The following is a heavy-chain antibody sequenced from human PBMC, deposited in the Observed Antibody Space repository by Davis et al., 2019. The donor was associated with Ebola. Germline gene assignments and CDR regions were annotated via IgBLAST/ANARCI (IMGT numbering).Heavy chain of an antibody. CDR1: GFTFSSYA. Sequence: GESLKISCAASGFTFSSYAMSWVRKAPGKGLEWASAISGSGGSTYYADSVKGRFTISRDNSKNTLYLQMNSLRAEDTAIYYCAKDKNYDFWSGYPHDAFDIWGQGTMVTVSS. D-gene: IGHD3-3*01. CDR3: AKDKNYDFWSGYPHDAFDI. CDR2: ISGSGGST. J-gene: IGHJ3*02. V-gene: IGHV3-23*01.